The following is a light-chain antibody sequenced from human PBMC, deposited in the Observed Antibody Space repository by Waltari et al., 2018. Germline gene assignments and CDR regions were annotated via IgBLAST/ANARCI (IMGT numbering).Light chain of an antibody. CDR3: QQYITSPVT. V-gene: IGKV4-1*01. CDR2: WAS. Sequence: DIVMTQSPDSLAVSLGERATINCKSSQTVMYFSNNKDYLAWYQQKPGQPPKLLIYWASTRESGFPARFSGSGSATNFTLTINSLQAEDVAVYWCQQYITSPVTFGQGTRLEIK. J-gene: IGKJ5*01. CDR1: QTVMYFSNNKDY.